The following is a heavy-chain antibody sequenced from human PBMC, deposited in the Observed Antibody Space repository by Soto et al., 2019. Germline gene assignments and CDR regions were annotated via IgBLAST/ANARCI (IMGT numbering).Heavy chain of an antibody. V-gene: IGHV3-15*01. D-gene: IGHD3-10*01. CDR2: IKSKTDGGTT. CDR1: GFTFSNAW. CDR3: TTGITVVRGVPSTLDY. Sequence: EVQLVESGGGLVKPGGSLRLSCAASGFTFSNAWMSWVRQAPGKGLEWVGRIKSKTDGGTTDYAAPVKGRFTISRDDSNXXLYLRMNSLKTEDTAVYYCTTGITVVRGVPSTLDYWGQGTLVTVSS. J-gene: IGHJ4*02.